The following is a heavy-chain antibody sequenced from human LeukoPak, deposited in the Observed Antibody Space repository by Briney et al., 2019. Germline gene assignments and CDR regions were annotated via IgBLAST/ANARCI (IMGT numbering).Heavy chain of an antibody. J-gene: IGHJ4*02. CDR1: GFTFDDYA. D-gene: IGHD1-26*01. V-gene: IGHV3-43*02. CDR3: AKARWEPNFDY. Sequence: PGGSLRLSCAASGFTFDDYAMHWVRQGPGKSLEWVSLINENGDIAYYGDSVRGRFTVSRDNAKNSLHLQMNSLTTEDTALYYCAKARWEPNFDYWGQGTLVTVSS. CDR2: INENGDIA.